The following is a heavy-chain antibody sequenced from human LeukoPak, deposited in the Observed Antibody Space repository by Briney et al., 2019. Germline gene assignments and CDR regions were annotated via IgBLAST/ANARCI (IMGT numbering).Heavy chain of an antibody. CDR3: ARGPSIAARIPHQTNFDY. CDR1: GFTFSSYA. J-gene: IGHJ4*02. CDR2: ISSNGGST. V-gene: IGHV3-64*01. Sequence: GGSLRLSCAASGFTFSSYAMHWVRQAPGKGLEYVSAISSNGGSTYYANSVKGRFTISRDNSKNTLYLQMGSLRAEDMAAYYCARGPSIAARIPHQTNFDYWGQGTLVTVSS. D-gene: IGHD6-6*01.